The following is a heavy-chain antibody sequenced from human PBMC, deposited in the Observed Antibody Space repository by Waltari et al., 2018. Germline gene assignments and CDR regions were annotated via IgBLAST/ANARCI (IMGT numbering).Heavy chain of an antibody. CDR3: ARGILRSSEWLLMDYCEY. Sequence: EVQLEESGGGLVKPGGSLRLSCAASGFNFKNYTMTWVRQAPRKGLEWVLSGSSRTTYKYYAESRKGRFTISRDNAKNSLYLQMNSLRAEDTAVYYCARGILRSSEWLLMDYCEYWGQGALVTVSS. D-gene: IGHD3-3*01. V-gene: IGHV3-21*01. CDR2: GSSRTTYK. J-gene: IGHJ4*02. CDR1: GFNFKNYT.